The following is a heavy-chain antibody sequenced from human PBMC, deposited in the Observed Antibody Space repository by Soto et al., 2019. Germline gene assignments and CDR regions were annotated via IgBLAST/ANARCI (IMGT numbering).Heavy chain of an antibody. CDR1: GFTFSSYG. V-gene: IGHV3-33*01. J-gene: IGHJ6*02. CDR3: ARDAYCSGGSCYSFDYYYYYGMDV. Sequence: GGSLRLSCAASGFTFSSYGMHWVRQAPGKGLEWVAVIWYDGSNKYYADSVKGRFTISRDNSKNTLYLQMNSLRAEDTAVYYCARDAYCSGGSCYSFDYYYYYGMDVWGQGTTVTVSS. CDR2: IWYDGSNK. D-gene: IGHD2-15*01.